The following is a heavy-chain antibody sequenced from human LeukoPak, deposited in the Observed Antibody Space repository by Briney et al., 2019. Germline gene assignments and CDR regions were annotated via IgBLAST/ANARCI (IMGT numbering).Heavy chain of an antibody. CDR2: IYSGGST. CDR3: ARGHPHMVT. CDR1: GFTASSNY. J-gene: IGHJ5*02. D-gene: IGHD5-18*01. Sequence: GGSLRLSRAASGFTASSNYIRWVGQAPGKGLEWVSVIYSGGSTYYADSVKGRFTISRHNSKNTLYLQMNSLRAEDTAVYYCARGHPHMVTWGQGTLVTVSS. V-gene: IGHV3-53*04.